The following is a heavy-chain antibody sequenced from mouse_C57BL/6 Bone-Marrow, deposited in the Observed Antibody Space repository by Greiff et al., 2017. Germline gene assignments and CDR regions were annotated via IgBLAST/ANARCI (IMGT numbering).Heavy chain of an antibody. CDR1: GFNIKDDY. CDR3: TTYYYGTLYAMDY. D-gene: IGHD1-1*01. CDR2: IDPENGDT. V-gene: IGHV14-4*01. Sequence: EVQLQESGAELVRPGASVKLSCTASGFNIKDDYMHWVKQRPEQGLEWIGWIDPENGDTEYASKFQGKATITADTSSNTAYLQLSSLTSEDTAVYYWTTYYYGTLYAMDYWGQGTSVTVSS. J-gene: IGHJ4*01.